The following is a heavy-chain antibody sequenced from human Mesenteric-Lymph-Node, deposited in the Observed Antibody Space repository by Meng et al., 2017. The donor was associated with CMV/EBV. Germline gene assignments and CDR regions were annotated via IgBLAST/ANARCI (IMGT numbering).Heavy chain of an antibody. J-gene: IGHJ4*02. CDR2: IFTAGAT. V-gene: IGHV3-13*03. CDR3: ARVQQWLVQTLDY. CDR1: TFTFGNSD. Sequence: CAACTFTFGNSDILWVRQVTGTGLEWVSNIFTAGATYYPVSVKGPFTISRDNSKNTLYLQMGSLRAEDMAVYYCARVQQWLVQTLDYWGQGTLVTVSS. D-gene: IGHD6-19*01.